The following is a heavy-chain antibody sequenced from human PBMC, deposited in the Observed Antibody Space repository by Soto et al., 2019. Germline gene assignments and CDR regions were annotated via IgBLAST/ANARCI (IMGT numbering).Heavy chain of an antibody. J-gene: IGHJ5*02. D-gene: IGHD3-10*01. V-gene: IGHV1-18*01. Sequence: QVQLVQSGGEVKKPGASVKVSCKASGYTFTNYGISWVRQAPGQGLEWMGWINVYNGNTKYAQKVQGRVTMTTDTSTSTAYMELRSLRSDDRAVYYCARGVGSGSYYNQDNWFDPWGQGTLVTVSS. CDR3: ARGVGSGSYYNQDNWFDP. CDR2: INVYNGNT. CDR1: GYTFTNYG.